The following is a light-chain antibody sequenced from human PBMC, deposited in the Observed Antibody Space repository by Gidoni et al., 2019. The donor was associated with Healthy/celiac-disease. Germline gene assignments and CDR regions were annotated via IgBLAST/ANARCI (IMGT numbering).Light chain of an antibody. V-gene: IGLV3-19*01. Sequence: SSERTQDPAVSVALGQTVRITCQGDSLRSYYASWYQQKPGQAPVLVIYGKNNRPSGIPDRFSGSSSGNTASLTITGAQAEDEADYYCHSRDSSGNHVVFGGGTKLTVL. J-gene: IGLJ2*01. CDR2: GKN. CDR3: HSRDSSGNHVV. CDR1: SLRSYY.